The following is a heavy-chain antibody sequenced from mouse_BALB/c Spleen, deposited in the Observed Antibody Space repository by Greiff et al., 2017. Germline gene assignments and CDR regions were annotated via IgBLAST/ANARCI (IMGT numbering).Heavy chain of an antibody. Sequence: VQLQQPGAELVKPGASVKLSCKASGYTFTSYWMHWVKQRPGQGLEWIGEINPSNGRTNYNEKFKSKATLTVDKSSSTAYMQLSSLTSEDSAVYYCATREAMDYWGQGTSVTVSS. CDR3: ATREAMDY. CDR1: GYTFTSYW. V-gene: IGHV1S81*02. CDR2: INPSNGRT. J-gene: IGHJ4*01.